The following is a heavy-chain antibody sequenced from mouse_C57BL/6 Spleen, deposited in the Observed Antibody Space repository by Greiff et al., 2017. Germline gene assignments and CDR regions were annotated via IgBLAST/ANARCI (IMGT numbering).Heavy chain of an antibody. CDR1: GYTFTEYT. J-gene: IGHJ4*01. D-gene: IGHD3-2*02. V-gene: IGHV1-62-2*01. CDR3: ARHEASSGYGAMDY. Sequence: QVQLKQSGAELVKPGASVKLSCKASGYTFTEYTIHWVKQRSGQGLEWIGWLYPGSGSIKYNEKFKDKATLTADKSSSTLYMELSILTSEDSAVYFCARHEASSGYGAMDYWGQGTSVTVSS. CDR2: LYPGSGSI.